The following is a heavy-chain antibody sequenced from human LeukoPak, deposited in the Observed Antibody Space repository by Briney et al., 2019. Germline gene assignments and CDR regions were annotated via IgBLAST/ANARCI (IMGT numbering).Heavy chain of an antibody. CDR1: GYTFTSYH. J-gene: IGHJ4*02. Sequence: ASVKVSCKASGYTFTSYHMHWVRQAPGQGLEWMGIINPSGGSTSYAQKFQGRVTMTRDMSTSTVYMELSSLRSEDTAVYYCARASIVSRYDYWGQGTLVTVSS. D-gene: IGHD1-26*01. CDR2: INPSGGST. CDR3: ARASIVSRYDY. V-gene: IGHV1-46*01.